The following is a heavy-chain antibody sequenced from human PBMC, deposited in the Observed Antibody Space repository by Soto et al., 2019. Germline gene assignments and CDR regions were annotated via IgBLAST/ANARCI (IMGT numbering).Heavy chain of an antibody. V-gene: IGHV1-69*01. J-gene: IGHJ6*02. Sequence: QVQLVQSGAEVKKPGSSVKVSCKASGGTFSSYAISWVRQAPGQGLEWMGGIIPIFGTANYAQKFQGRVTTTADESTSTAYMELSSLRCADTAVYYYARAVNELLFGYCSGGSSYLPPPHYYYYYGMDVWGQGTTVTVSS. D-gene: IGHD2-15*01. CDR3: ARAVNELLFGYCSGGSSYLPPPHYYYYYGMDV. CDR1: GGTFSSYA. CDR2: IIPIFGTA.